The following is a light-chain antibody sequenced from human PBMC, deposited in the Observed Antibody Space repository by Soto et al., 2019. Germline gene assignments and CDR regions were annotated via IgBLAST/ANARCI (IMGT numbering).Light chain of an antibody. CDR3: QQYNNWPPWT. V-gene: IGKV3-15*01. CDR2: AAS. CDR1: QSISSN. J-gene: IGKJ1*01. Sequence: MTQSPSTLSASIGERVTITCRASQSISSNLAWYQQKPGQAPRLLIYAASIRATDFPARFSGSGSGTEFTLTISGLQSDDFAVYFCQQYNNWPPWTFGHGTNVDIK.